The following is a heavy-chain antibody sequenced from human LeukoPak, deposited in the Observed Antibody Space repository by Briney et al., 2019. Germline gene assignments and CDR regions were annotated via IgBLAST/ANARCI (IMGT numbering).Heavy chain of an antibody. CDR2: IYTSGST. V-gene: IGHV4-4*07. CDR3: ARAVSSGWYGNWFDP. D-gene: IGHD6-19*01. CDR1: GGSISSYY. Sequence: SETLSLTCTVAGGSISSYYWSWIRQPAGKGLEWIGRIYTSGSTNYNPSLKSRVTMSVDTSKNQFSLKLSSVTAADTAAYYCARAVSSGWYGNWFDPWGQGTLVTVSS. J-gene: IGHJ5*02.